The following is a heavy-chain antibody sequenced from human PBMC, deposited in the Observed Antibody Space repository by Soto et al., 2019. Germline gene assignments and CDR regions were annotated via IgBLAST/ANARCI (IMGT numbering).Heavy chain of an antibody. V-gene: IGHV1-69*06. CDR2: IIPIFGKA. J-gene: IGHJ6*02. D-gene: IGHD2-15*01. CDR1: GGTFSSYA. Sequence: ASVKVSCNASGGTFSSYAISWVRQAPGQGLEWMGGIIPIFGKANYAQKFQGRVTITADKSTSTAYMELSSLRSEDTAVYYCAGDLGYCSVGSYFYFVGVVVWGEGT. CDR3: AGDLGYCSVGSYFYFVGVVV.